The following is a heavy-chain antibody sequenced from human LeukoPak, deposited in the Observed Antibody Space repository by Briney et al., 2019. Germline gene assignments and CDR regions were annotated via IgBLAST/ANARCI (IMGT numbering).Heavy chain of an antibody. J-gene: IGHJ4*02. CDR2: IKQDGSEK. CDR3: ARDGTRLGSEGYSYGYAFDY. D-gene: IGHD5-18*01. CDR1: GFTFSSYW. Sequence: GGSLRLSCAASGFTFSSYWMSWVRQAPGKGLEWVANIKQDGSEKYYVDSVKGRFTISRDNAKNSLYLQMNSLRAEDTAVYYCARDGTRLGSEGYSYGYAFDYWGQGTQVTVSS. V-gene: IGHV3-7*01.